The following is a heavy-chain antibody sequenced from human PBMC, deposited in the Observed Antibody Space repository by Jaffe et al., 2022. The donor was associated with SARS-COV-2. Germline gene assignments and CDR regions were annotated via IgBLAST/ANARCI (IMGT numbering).Heavy chain of an antibody. V-gene: IGHV4-59*01. CDR2: IYYSGST. J-gene: IGHJ6*03. D-gene: IGHD6-13*01. Sequence: QVQLQESGPGLVKPSETLSLTCTVSGGSISSYYWSWIRQPPGKGLEWIGYIYYSGSTNYNPSLKSRVTISVDTSKNQFSLKLSSVTAADTAVYYCARTYSSSWAYDYYYMDVWGKGTTVTVSS. CDR3: ARTYSSSWAYDYYYMDV. CDR1: GGSISSYY.